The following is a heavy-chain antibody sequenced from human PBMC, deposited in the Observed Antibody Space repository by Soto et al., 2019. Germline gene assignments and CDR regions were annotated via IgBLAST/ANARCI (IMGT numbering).Heavy chain of an antibody. CDR3: ARALGKVTIFGVVIDYYGMDV. Sequence: ASVKVSCKAPGYTFTGYYMHWVRQAPGQGLEWMGWINPNSGGTNYAQKFQGWVTMTRDTSISTAYMELSRLRSDDTAVYYCARALGKVTIFGVVIDYYGMDVWGQGTTVTVSS. J-gene: IGHJ6*02. CDR2: INPNSGGT. V-gene: IGHV1-2*04. D-gene: IGHD3-3*01. CDR1: GYTFTGYY.